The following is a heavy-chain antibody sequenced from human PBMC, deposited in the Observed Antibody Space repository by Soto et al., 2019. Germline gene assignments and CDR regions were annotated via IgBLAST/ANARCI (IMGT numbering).Heavy chain of an antibody. J-gene: IGHJ6*02. V-gene: IGHV1-2*02. CDR2: INPNSGGT. Sequence: RASVKVSCKASGYTFTGYYMHWVRQAPGQGLEWMGWINPNSGGTNYAQKFQGRVTMTRDTSISTAYMELSRLRSDDTAVYYCAREGGGSSLRYYYYGMDVWGQGTTVTVSS. CDR3: AREGGGSSLRYYYYGMDV. D-gene: IGHD2-15*01. CDR1: GYTFTGYY.